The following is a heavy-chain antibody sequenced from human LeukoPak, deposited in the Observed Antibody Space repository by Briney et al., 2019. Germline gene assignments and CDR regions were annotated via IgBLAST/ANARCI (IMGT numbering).Heavy chain of an antibody. CDR1: GGSISSSSYY. J-gene: IGHJ4*02. D-gene: IGHD5-12*01. CDR2: IYYSGST. V-gene: IGHV4-39*07. CDR3: ARGSGYDFHSDY. Sequence: SETLSLTCTVSGGSISSSSYYWGWIRQPPGKGLEWIGSIYYSGSTYYNPSLKSRVTISVDTSKNQFSLKLSSVTAADTAVYYCARGSGYDFHSDYWGQGTLVTVSS.